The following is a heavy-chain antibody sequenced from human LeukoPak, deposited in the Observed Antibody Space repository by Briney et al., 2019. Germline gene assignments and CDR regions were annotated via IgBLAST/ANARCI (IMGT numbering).Heavy chain of an antibody. D-gene: IGHD1-1*01. CDR3: ARCKSYNWNDGDWFDP. CDR1: GGSFSGYY. V-gene: IGHV4-34*01. CDR2: INHSGST. J-gene: IGHJ5*02. Sequence: PSETLSLTCAVYGGSFSGYYWSWIRQPPGKGLGWIGEINHSGSTNYNPSLKSRVTISVDTSKNQFSLKLSSVTAADTAVYYCARCKSYNWNDGDWFDPWGQGTLVTVSS.